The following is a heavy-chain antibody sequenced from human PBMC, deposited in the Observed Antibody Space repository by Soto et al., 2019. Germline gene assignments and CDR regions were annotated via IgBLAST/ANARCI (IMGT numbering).Heavy chain of an antibody. CDR3: ASQGHVLRFLEWLNKAAFDI. D-gene: IGHD3-3*01. Sequence: PGGSLRLSCAASGFTFSSYGMHWVRQAPGKGLEWVAVIWYDGSNKYYADSVKGRFTISRDNSKNTLYLQMNSLRAEDTAVYYCASQGHVLRFLEWLNKAAFDIWGQGTMVTVSS. V-gene: IGHV3-33*01. J-gene: IGHJ3*02. CDR2: IWYDGSNK. CDR1: GFTFSSYG.